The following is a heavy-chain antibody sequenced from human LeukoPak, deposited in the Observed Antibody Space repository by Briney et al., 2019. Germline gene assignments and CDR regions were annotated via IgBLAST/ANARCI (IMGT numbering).Heavy chain of an antibody. CDR3: AKDSSVYHYDSRSLDY. J-gene: IGHJ4*02. CDR1: GFTFDDYA. D-gene: IGHD3-22*01. V-gene: IGHV3-9*01. Sequence: GGSLRLSCAASGFTFDDYAMHWVRQAPGKGLEWVSGISWNSGSIGYAASVKGRFTISRDNAKNSLYLQMNSLRAEDTAVYYCAKDSSVYHYDSRSLDYWGLGTLVIVSS. CDR2: ISWNSGSI.